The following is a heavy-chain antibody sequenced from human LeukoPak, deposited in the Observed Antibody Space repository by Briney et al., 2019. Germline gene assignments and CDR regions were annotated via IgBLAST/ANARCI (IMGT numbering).Heavy chain of an antibody. D-gene: IGHD3-22*01. CDR3: AKGRYDSSGYYYEGFDYFDY. Sequence: TGGSLRLSCAASGFTVNSNYMSWVRQAPGKGLEWVSVIYGGGSTYYADSVKGRSTISRDNSKNTLYLQMNSLRAEDTAVYYCAKGRYDSSGYYYEGFDYFDYWGQGTLVTVSS. J-gene: IGHJ4*02. V-gene: IGHV3-53*05. CDR2: IYGGGST. CDR1: GFTVNSNY.